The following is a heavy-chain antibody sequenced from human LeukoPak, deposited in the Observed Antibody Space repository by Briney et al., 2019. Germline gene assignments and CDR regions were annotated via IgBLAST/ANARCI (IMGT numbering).Heavy chain of an antibody. V-gene: IGHV3-30*19. CDR1: GFTFSSYG. CDR3: ARDHGRLRLGESTNWFDP. J-gene: IGHJ5*02. CDR2: ISYDGSNK. D-gene: IGHD3-16*01. Sequence: GGSLRLSCAASGFTFSSYGMHWVRQAPGKGREWVAVISYDGSNKYYADSVKGRFTISRDNSKNTLYLQMNSLRAEDTAVYYCARDHGRLRLGESTNWFDPWGQGALDTVSS.